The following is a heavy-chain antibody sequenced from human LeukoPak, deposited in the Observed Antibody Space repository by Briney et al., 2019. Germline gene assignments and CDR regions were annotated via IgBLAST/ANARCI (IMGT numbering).Heavy chain of an antibody. J-gene: IGHJ4*02. Sequence: SETLSLTCTVSGDSISTSNSYWGWIRQPPGKGLEWIGSIYYSGNTYYNASLKSRVTISVDTSKNQFSLKLTSVTAADTAVYYCARTARHLDYWGQGTLVTVSS. CDR3: ARTARHLDY. CDR1: GDSISTSNSY. V-gene: IGHV4-39*01. CDR2: IYYSGNT. D-gene: IGHD5-18*01.